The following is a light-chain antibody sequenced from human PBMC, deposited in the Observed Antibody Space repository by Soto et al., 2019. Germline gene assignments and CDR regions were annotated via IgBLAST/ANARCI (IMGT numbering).Light chain of an antibody. CDR2: KAS. V-gene: IGKV1-5*03. CDR1: QSITGW. J-gene: IGKJ2*01. Sequence: DIPLTQSPSTLSASVGDRVTITCRASQSITGWLAWYQQKPGTAPKLLIYKASNLQSGVPSRFSGSGSGTEFTLTISSLQPDDFATYYCQHYTTSSAYIFGQGTRLEIK. CDR3: QHYTTSSAYI.